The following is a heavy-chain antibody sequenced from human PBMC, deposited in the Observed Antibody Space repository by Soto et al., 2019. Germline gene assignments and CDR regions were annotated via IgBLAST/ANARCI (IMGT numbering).Heavy chain of an antibody. J-gene: IGHJ6*02. Sequence: KPSESLSLTCTASGGSISSYYWIWIRQPTGKGLEWIGYIYYSGSTNYNPALKSRVTIAVDTSKNQYSLKLSSVTAADKAVYYCARDTDWGSRLGGMDVWGQGTTVTVSS. D-gene: IGHD7-27*01. CDR3: ARDTDWGSRLGGMDV. V-gene: IGHV4-59*01. CDR1: GGSISSYY. CDR2: IYYSGST.